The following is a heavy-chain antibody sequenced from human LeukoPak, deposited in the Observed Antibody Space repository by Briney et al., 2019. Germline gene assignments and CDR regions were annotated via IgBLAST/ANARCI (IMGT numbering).Heavy chain of an antibody. V-gene: IGHV3-7*01. CDR1: GFTFSDYW. Sequence: TGGSPRLSCAASGFTFSDYWMTWVRQAPGKGLEWVANIKQDGSEKYYADSVKGRFTISRDNSKNTLYLQMNSLRAEDTAVYYCAKDASSGFTRYFDYWGQGTLVTVSS. CDR2: IKQDGSEK. J-gene: IGHJ4*02. D-gene: IGHD6-19*01. CDR3: AKDASSGFTRYFDY.